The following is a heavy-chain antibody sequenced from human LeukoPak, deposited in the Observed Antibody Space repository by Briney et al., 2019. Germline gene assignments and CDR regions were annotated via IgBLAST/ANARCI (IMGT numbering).Heavy chain of an antibody. D-gene: IGHD6-6*01. CDR3: ARDGPYSTSSYYYYMDV. J-gene: IGHJ6*03. V-gene: IGHV4-39*07. CDR1: GGSISSSSYY. CDR2: IYYSGST. Sequence: PSKTLSLTCTVSGGSISSSSYYWGWIRQPPGKGLEWIGSIYYSGSTYYNPSLKSRVTISVDTSKNQFSLKLSSVTAADTAMYYCARDGPYSTSSYYYYMDVWGKGTTVTVSS.